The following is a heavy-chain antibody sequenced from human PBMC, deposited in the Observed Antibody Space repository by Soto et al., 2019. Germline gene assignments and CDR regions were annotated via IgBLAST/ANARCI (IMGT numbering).Heavy chain of an antibody. V-gene: IGHV3-30*04. CDR2: TSFDGKNK. J-gene: IGHJ5*01. Sequence: QVQLVESGGGVVQPGGSLRLSCAASGFTFSNFAMHWVRQAPGKGLEWVAATSFDGKNKDYADSVKGRFTISRDNSKKTLFLQMNSLRPEDTAVYYCARESAIAATGIFYSWGQGTLVTVSS. CDR1: GFTFSNFA. CDR3: ARESAIAATGIFYS. D-gene: IGHD6-13*01.